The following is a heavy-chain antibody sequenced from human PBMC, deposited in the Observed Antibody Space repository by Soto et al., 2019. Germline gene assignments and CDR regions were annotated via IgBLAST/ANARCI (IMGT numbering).Heavy chain of an antibody. V-gene: IGHV3-64D*06. CDR2: IDNNGGNM. D-gene: IGHD3-3*01. J-gene: IGHJ4*02. CDR3: VKDATPSDFWNGYHKQFDY. Sequence: GGSLRLSCSASGFTFSNYAMHWVRQAPGKGLEYVSAIDNNGGNMYYADSVKGRFTISRDNSKNTLYLQLSSLRAEDTAVYSCVKDATPSDFWNGYHKQFDYWGQGTLVTVSS. CDR1: GFTFSNYA.